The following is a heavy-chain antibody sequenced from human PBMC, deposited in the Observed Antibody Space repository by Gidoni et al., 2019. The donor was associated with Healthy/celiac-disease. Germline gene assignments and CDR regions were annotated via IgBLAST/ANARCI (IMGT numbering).Heavy chain of an antibody. CDR2: IWYDGSNK. CDR1: GFTFSSYG. CDR3: ASLGYCSGGSCSPHDY. V-gene: IGHV3-33*01. J-gene: IGHJ4*02. Sequence: QVQLVESGGGVVQPGRSLRLSCAASGFTFSSYGMPWVRQAPGKGLEWGAVIWYDGSNKDYADSVKGRFTISRDNSKNTLYLQMNSLRAEDTAVYYCASLGYCSGGSCSPHDYWGQGTLVTVSS. D-gene: IGHD2-15*01.